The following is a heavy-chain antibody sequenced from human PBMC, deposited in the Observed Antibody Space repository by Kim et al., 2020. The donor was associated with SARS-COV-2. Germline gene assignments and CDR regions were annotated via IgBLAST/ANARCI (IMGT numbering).Heavy chain of an antibody. CDR3: ASGYNWKQSWFDP. Sequence: DYAISVKSRITIYPDTSENQFSLQLNSVTPEDTAIYYCASGYNWKQSWFDPWGQGTLVTVSS. D-gene: IGHD1-20*01. V-gene: IGHV6-1*01. J-gene: IGHJ5*02.